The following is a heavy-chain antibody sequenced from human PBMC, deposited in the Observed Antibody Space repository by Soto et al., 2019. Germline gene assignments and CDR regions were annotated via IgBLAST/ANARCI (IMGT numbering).Heavy chain of an antibody. Sequence: QITLKESGPTLVKPTQTLTLTCTFSGFSLSTSGVGVGWIRQPPGKALEWLALLYWDDDKRYSPSLESRLTITKDTSKNQVVLTMTNMDPVDTATYYCAHRQRTVYFDYWGQGTLVTVSS. CDR1: GFSLSTSGVG. CDR3: AHRQRTVYFDY. D-gene: IGHD4-17*01. V-gene: IGHV2-5*02. CDR2: LYWDDDK. J-gene: IGHJ4*02.